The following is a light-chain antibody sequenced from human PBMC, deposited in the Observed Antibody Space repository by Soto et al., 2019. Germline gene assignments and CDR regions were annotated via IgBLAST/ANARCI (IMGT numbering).Light chain of an antibody. J-gene: IGKJ2*01. CDR2: GAS. CDR1: QSVSSN. V-gene: IGKV3-15*01. Sequence: EIVMTQSPATLSVSPGERATLSCRASQSVSSNLAWYQQKPGQAPRLLISGASTRATGIPARFSGSGSGTEFTLTISSLQSEDFAAYYCQHYNNWPPRYTFGQGTKLEI. CDR3: QHYNNWPPRYT.